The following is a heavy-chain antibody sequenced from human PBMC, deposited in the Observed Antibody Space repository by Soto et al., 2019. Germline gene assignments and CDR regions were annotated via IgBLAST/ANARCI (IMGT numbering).Heavy chain of an antibody. J-gene: IGHJ3*02. Sequence: GGSLRLSCAASGFTFSSYAMSWVRQAPGKGLEWVSAISGSGGSTYYADSVKGRFTISRDNSKNTLYLQMNSLRAEDTAVYYCAKDSGSGSYYTLDALDIGGQGTMVTVSS. CDR2: ISGSGGST. CDR3: AKDSGSGSYYTLDALDI. CDR1: GFTFSSYA. V-gene: IGHV3-23*01. D-gene: IGHD3-10*01.